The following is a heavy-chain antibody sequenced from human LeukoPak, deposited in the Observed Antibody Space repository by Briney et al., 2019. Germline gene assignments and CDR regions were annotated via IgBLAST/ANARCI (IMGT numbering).Heavy chain of an antibody. D-gene: IGHD5-24*01. CDR1: GGSISSYY. Sequence: SETLSLTCTVSGGSISSYYWSWIRQPPGKGLEWIGYIYYSGSTNYNPSLKSRVTISVDTSKNQFSLRLNSVTAADTAVYYCARRHHNWDYWGQGTLVTVSS. CDR3: ARRHHNWDY. V-gene: IGHV4-59*08. CDR2: IYYSGST. J-gene: IGHJ4*02.